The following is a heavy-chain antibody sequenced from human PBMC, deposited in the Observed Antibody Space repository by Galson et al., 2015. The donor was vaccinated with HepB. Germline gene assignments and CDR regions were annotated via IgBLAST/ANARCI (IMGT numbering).Heavy chain of an antibody. Sequence: SLRLSCAASGFTFSSYGMHWVRQAPGKGLEWVAVISYDGSNKYYADSVKGRFTISRDNSKNTLYLQMNSLRAEDTAVYYCAKDSRQWLARATFDYWGQGTLVTVSP. CDR2: ISYDGSNK. D-gene: IGHD6-19*01. J-gene: IGHJ4*02. CDR3: AKDSRQWLARATFDY. V-gene: IGHV3-30*18. CDR1: GFTFSSYG.